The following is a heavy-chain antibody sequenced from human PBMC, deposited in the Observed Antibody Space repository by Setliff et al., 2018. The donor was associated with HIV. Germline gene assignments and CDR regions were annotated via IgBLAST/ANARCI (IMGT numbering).Heavy chain of an antibody. J-gene: IGHJ6*02. Sequence: GGSLRLSCAASRFTFSSYAMSWARQAPGRGLEWVSSISIGSGGAIDYAESVQGRFTVSRDNSKNSLYLQMNSLRVEDTAVYYCARDYLYYNMYNGSPVYGMDVWGQGTTVTVSS. CDR1: RFTFSSYA. D-gene: IGHD3-10*01. CDR3: ARDYLYYNMYNGSPVYGMDV. V-gene: IGHV3-21*01. CDR2: ISIGSGGAI.